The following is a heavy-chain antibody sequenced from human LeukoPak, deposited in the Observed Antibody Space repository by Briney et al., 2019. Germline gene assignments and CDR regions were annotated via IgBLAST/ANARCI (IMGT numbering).Heavy chain of an antibody. J-gene: IGHJ4*02. Sequence: ASVKASCKASGYTFTSYGISWVRQAPGQGLEWMGWISAYNGNTNYAQKFQGRVTMTTDTSTSTAYMELRSLRSDDTAVYYCARDAPLYCSGGSCYRWGEVDYWGQGTLVTVSS. CDR2: ISAYNGNT. V-gene: IGHV1-18*01. CDR3: ARDAPLYCSGGSCYRWGEVDY. D-gene: IGHD2-15*01. CDR1: GYTFTSYG.